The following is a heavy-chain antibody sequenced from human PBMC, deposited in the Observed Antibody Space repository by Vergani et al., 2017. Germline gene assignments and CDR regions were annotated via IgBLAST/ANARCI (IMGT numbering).Heavy chain of an antibody. D-gene: IGHD5-12*01. Sequence: EVQLVESGGGLVQPGGSLRLSCAASGFTVSSNYMSWVRQAPGKGLEWGSVIYSGGSTYYADSVKGRFTISRDNSKNSLYLQMNSLRAEDTAVYYCARAVGGYGDYVDYWGQGTLVTVSS. CDR3: ARAVGGYGDYVDY. CDR2: IYSGGST. J-gene: IGHJ4*02. CDR1: GFTVSSNY. V-gene: IGHV3-66*01.